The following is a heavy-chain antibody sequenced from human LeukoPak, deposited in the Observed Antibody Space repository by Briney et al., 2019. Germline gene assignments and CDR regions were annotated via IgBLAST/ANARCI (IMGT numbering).Heavy chain of an antibody. D-gene: IGHD3-22*01. V-gene: IGHV3-21*01. J-gene: IGHJ4*02. CDR1: GFTFSTYS. Sequence: GGSLRLSCAASGFTFSTYSMNWVRQAPGKGLEGVSSISGSSIYIYYADSVKRRFTISRDNAKNSLYLQMNSLRAEDTAVYYCARDPPYYASSGYYYDYWGQGTLVTVSS. CDR2: ISGSSIYI. CDR3: ARDPPYYASSGYYYDY.